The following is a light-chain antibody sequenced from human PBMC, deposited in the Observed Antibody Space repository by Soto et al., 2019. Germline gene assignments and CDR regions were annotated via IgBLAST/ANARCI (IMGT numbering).Light chain of an antibody. J-gene: IGKJ4*01. V-gene: IGKV3-11*01. Sequence: EIVLTQSPATLSLSPGERATLSCRASQSVSSYLAWYQQKPGQAPRLLIYDASNRATGIPARFSGSGSGTDFTLTISSLEPEDCAVYYCHQRTNWPLTFGGGTKVEI. CDR2: DAS. CDR1: QSVSSY. CDR3: HQRTNWPLT.